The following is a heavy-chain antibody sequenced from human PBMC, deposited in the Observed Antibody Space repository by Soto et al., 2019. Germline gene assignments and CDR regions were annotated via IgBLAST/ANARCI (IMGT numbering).Heavy chain of an antibody. CDR2: FDPEVDET. J-gene: IGHJ4*02. V-gene: IGHV1-24*01. CDR3: ATHLSDANFDH. D-gene: IGHD2-2*01. CDR1: GYTLPELS. Sequence: QVHLVQSGADVKKPGASVKVSCKVSGYTLPELSIHWVRQTPGKGLEWMGGFDPEVDETIYPQKFQDTVTMTEDTSSDTAYMELSSLTSEDTAMYYCATHLSDANFDHWGQGTLVTVSS.